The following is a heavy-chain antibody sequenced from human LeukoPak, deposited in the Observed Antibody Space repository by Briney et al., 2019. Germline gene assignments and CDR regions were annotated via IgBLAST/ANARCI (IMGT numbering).Heavy chain of an antibody. CDR3: ARGYSTSWTYYLDH. J-gene: IGHJ4*02. D-gene: IGHD6-13*01. CDR2: IYSAST. Sequence: RTSETLSLTCSVSDGGITGYYWGWIRQPPGKGLEWIGHIYSASTNYNPSLKSRVTISVDTSKNQFSLRLNSVTAADTAVYYCARGYSTSWTYYLDHWGQGALVTVSS. CDR1: DGGITGYY. V-gene: IGHV4-59*01.